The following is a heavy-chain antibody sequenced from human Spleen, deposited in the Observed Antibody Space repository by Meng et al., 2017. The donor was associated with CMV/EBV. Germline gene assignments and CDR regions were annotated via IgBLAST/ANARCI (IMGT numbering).Heavy chain of an antibody. V-gene: IGHV3-21*01. J-gene: IGHJ4*02. Sequence: GESLKISCAASEFTFSSYAMNWVRQAPGKGLEWVSSISSSSTYIYYADSVKGRFIISRDNAKNTLYLQMNSLRAEDTAVYYCAKDLNYWGQGTLVTVSS. CDR3: AKDLNY. CDR2: ISSSSTYI. CDR1: EFTFSSYA.